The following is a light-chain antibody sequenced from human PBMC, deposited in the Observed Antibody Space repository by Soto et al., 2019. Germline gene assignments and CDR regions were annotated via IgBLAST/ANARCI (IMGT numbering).Light chain of an antibody. CDR3: QQYGRSPPFT. Sequence: IVLTQSPGTLTLSPGERATLSCRASQSVSGSFLAWYQQKPGQAPRLLIYEVSTRVTGIPARFSGSGSGTDFTLTISRLEPEDFAVYYCQQYGRSPPFTFGPGTKVDIK. CDR1: QSVSGSF. V-gene: IGKV3-20*01. CDR2: EVS. J-gene: IGKJ3*01.